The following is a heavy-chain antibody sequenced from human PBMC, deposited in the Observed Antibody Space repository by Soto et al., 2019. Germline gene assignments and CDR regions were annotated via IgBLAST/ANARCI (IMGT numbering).Heavy chain of an antibody. J-gene: IGHJ4*02. CDR3: AKDSTPMVYATYYFDY. V-gene: IGHV3-30*18. Sequence: LRLSCAASGFTFSSYGMHWVRQSPGKGLEWVAVISYDGSIKYFADSVKGRFTISRDNSKDTLYLYMNSLRPEDTAVYYCAKDSTPMVYATYYFDYWGQGTLVTVSS. D-gene: IGHD2-8*01. CDR2: ISYDGSIK. CDR1: GFTFSSYG.